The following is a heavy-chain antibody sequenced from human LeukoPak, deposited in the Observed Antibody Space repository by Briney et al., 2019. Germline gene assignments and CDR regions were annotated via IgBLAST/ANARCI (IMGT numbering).Heavy chain of an antibody. CDR3: ARGRDGYNYAFDY. Sequence: ASVKVSCRASGYTFTSYPMYWVRRAPGQRLEWMGWINAGNGNTKYSQKFQGRVTITRDTSATTAYMELSSLRSEDTAVYYCARGRDGYNYAFDYWGQGTLVTVSS. CDR1: GYTFTSYP. V-gene: IGHV1-3*01. J-gene: IGHJ4*02. D-gene: IGHD5-24*01. CDR2: INAGNGNT.